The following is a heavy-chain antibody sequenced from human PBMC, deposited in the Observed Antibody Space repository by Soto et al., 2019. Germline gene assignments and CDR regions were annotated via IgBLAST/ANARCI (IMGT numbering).Heavy chain of an antibody. CDR2: IVVGSGNT. D-gene: IGHD6-13*01. J-gene: IGHJ4*02. CDR1: GFTFTSSA. V-gene: IGHV1-58*02. Sequence: SVKVSCKASGFTFTSSAMQWVRQARGQRLEWIGWIVVGSGNTNYAQKFQERVTITRDMSTSTAYMELSSLRSEDTAVYYCAAAMAAAGTWSLDYWGQGTLVTVSS. CDR3: AAAMAAAGTWSLDY.